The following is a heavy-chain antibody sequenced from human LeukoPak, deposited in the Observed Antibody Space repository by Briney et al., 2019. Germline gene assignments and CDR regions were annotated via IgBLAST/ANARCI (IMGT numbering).Heavy chain of an antibody. CDR2: IYYSGST. D-gene: IGHD5-12*01. CDR3: ARTSYTGYEAEY. V-gene: IGHV4-39*07. Sequence: KPSETLSLTCTVSGSSISSGSYYWGWIRQPPGKGLEWIGNIYYSGSTYYNPSLKCRVTISVDTSKNQFSLKLSSVTAADTAVYYCARTSYTGYEAEYWGQGTLVTVSS. CDR1: GSSISSGSYY. J-gene: IGHJ4*02.